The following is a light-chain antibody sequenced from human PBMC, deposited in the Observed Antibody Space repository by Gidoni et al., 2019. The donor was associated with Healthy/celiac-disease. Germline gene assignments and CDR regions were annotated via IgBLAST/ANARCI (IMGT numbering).Light chain of an antibody. CDR1: SSNSGAGYD. CDR2: GNS. Sequence: QSVLTQPPSVSGAPVQSVTISCTGSSSNSGAGYDVHWYQQRPGTAPKLLIYGNSNRPSGVPDRFSGSKSGTSASLAITGLQAEDEADYYCQSYDSTLSGVVFGGVTKLTVL. CDR3: QSYDSTLSGVV. J-gene: IGLJ2*01. V-gene: IGLV1-40*01.